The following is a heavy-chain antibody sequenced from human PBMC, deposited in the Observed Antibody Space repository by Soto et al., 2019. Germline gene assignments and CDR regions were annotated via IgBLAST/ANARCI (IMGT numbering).Heavy chain of an antibody. Sequence: PSETLSLTCTVSGGSISSSSYYWGWIRQPPGKGLEWIGSIYYSGSTYYNPSLKSRVTISVDTSKNKFSLKLSSVTAADTAVYYCASTYSRSWYEYYYGMDVGGQGNNVAVSS. V-gene: IGHV4-39*01. CDR1: GGSISSSSYY. D-gene: IGHD6-13*01. CDR3: ASTYSRSWYEYYYGMDV. CDR2: IYYSGST. J-gene: IGHJ6*01.